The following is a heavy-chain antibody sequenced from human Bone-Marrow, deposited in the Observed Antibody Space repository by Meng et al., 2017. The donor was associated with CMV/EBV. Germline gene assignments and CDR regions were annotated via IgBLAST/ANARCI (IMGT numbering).Heavy chain of an antibody. CDR2: ISAYNGNT. V-gene: IGHV1-18*04. J-gene: IGHJ6*02. CDR1: GFTFSDYY. Sequence: GGSLRLSCAASGFTFSDYYMNWVRQAPGQGLEWMGWISAYNGNTNYAQKLQGRVTMTTDTSTSTAYMELRSLRSDDTAVYYCARDQVIWGATPALDYYYGMDVWGQGTTVTVSS. D-gene: IGHD1-26*01. CDR3: ARDQVIWGATPALDYYYGMDV.